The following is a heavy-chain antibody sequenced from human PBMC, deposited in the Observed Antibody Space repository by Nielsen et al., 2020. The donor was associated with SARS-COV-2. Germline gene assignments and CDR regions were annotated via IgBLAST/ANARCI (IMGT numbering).Heavy chain of an antibody. CDR3: ATGPPEYAHEYFQH. CDR1: GFTFSSYA. J-gene: IGHJ1*01. D-gene: IGHD2-8*01. Sequence: GGSLRLSCAASGFTFSSYAMHWVRQAPGKGLEWVAVISYDGSNKYYADSVKGRFTISRDNSKNTLYLQMNSLRAEDTAVYYCATGPPEYAHEYFQHWGQGTLVTVSS. V-gene: IGHV3-30-3*01. CDR2: ISYDGSNK.